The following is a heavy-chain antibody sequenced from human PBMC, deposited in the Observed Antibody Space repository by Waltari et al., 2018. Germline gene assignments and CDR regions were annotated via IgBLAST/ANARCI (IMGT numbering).Heavy chain of an antibody. Sequence: QVQLQESGPGLVKPSATLSLTCTVSGGSISSYYWSWIRPPPWNGLEWIGRIYTRGRTNYNPSLKGGVTMSVDTSKNQFSLKLSSVTAADTAVYYCAREGWGFGDPKYYYYYYMDVWGKGTTVTVSS. V-gene: IGHV4-4*07. CDR1: GGSISSYY. D-gene: IGHD3-10*01. J-gene: IGHJ6*03. CDR2: IYTRGRT. CDR3: AREGWGFGDPKYYYYYYMDV.